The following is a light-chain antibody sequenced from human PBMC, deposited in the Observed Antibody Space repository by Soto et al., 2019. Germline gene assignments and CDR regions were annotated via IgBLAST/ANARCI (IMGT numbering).Light chain of an antibody. J-gene: IGKJ4*01. CDR3: QQYVSSPLT. CDR2: GAS. CDR1: QSVSNNH. V-gene: IGKV3-20*01. Sequence: EIVLTQSPGTLSLSPGEGATLSCRASQSVSNNHLAWYQQKPGQAPRLVISGASSRATAIPDRFSGSGSGTDFTLTISRLEPEDFAVYYCQQYVSSPLTFGGGTKVDIK.